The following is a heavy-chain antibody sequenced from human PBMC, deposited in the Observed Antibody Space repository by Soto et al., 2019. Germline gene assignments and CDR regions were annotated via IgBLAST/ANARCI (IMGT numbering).Heavy chain of an antibody. CDR3: VKDESINWYSGHFRH. D-gene: IGHD6-13*01. Sequence: EVQLVESGGGLVQPGRSLRLSCAASGFTFDDYAMHWVRQVPGKGLEWVSGINWNSGSIDYGDSVKGRFAISRDNAKNSLHLQMNSLSAEDTDFYYCVKDESINWYSGHFRHWGQGTLVTVSS. CDR2: INWNSGSI. CDR1: GFTFDDYA. J-gene: IGHJ1*01. V-gene: IGHV3-9*01.